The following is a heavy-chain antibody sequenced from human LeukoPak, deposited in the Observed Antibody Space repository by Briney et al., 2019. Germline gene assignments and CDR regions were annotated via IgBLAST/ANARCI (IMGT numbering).Heavy chain of an antibody. CDR2: ISSGRTHT. CDR1: GFTFSSFN. D-gene: IGHD6-13*01. Sequence: GGSLRLSCAASGFTFSSFNMNWVRQAPGKGLEWVSSISSGRTHTYYADSVKGRFTISRENTKNSLFLQMNSLRAEDTAIYYCARGDRSAVFDYWGQGSLVTVSS. J-gene: IGHJ4*02. CDR3: ARGDRSAVFDY. V-gene: IGHV3-21*01.